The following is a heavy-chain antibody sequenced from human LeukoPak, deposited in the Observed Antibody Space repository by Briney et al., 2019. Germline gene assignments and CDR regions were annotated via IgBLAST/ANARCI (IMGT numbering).Heavy chain of an antibody. CDR1: GYSFTSYW. CDR3: ARRHYDILTGYPLSPDY. Sequence: GESLKISCKGSGYSFTSYWIGWVRQMPGKGLEWMGITYPGDSDTRYSPSFQGQVTISADKSISSAYLQWSSLKASDTAMYYCARRHYDILTGYPLSPDYWGQGTLVTVSS. J-gene: IGHJ4*02. D-gene: IGHD3-9*01. CDR2: TYPGDSDT. V-gene: IGHV5-51*01.